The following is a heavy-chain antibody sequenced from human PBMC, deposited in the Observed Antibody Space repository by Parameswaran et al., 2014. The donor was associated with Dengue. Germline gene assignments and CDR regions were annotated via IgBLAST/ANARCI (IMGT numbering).Heavy chain of an antibody. Sequence: WVRQAPGQGLEWMGWISAYNGNTNYAQKLQGRVTMTTDTSTSTAYMELRSLRSDDTAVYYCARDPYCSSTSCQYYYYYMDVWGKGPRSPSP. J-gene: IGHJ6*03. D-gene: IGHD2-2*01. CDR2: ISAYNGNT. V-gene: IGHV1-18*01. CDR3: ARDPYCSSTSCQYYYYYMDV.